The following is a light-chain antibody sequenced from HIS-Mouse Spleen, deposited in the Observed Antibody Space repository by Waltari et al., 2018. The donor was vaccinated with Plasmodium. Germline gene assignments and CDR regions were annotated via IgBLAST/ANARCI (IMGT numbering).Light chain of an antibody. V-gene: IGKV1-5*03. Sequence: DIQMTQSPSTLSASVGDRVTITCRASQSISSWFAWYQQKTGKAPKLLIYKACSLESGVPSRFSGSGSGTECTRTISSLQPDDFATYYCQQYNSYSWTFGQGTKVEIK. J-gene: IGKJ1*01. CDR2: KAC. CDR1: QSISSW. CDR3: QQYNSYSWT.